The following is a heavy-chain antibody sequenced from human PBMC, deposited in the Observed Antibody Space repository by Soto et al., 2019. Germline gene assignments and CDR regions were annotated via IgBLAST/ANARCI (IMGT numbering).Heavy chain of an antibody. D-gene: IGHD5-12*01. V-gene: IGHV3-23*01. Sequence: EVQLLESGGGFVQPGGSLRLSCAASGFTFSNYAMTWVRQAPGNGLEWVSAITSTGSSTYYADSVKGRFTISRDNSKNKLFVQRNSLRAVDTAVYYCAKGAEGYVVSSLDFWGQGTLVSVSS. CDR2: ITSTGSST. CDR1: GFTFSNYA. CDR3: AKGAEGYVVSSLDF. J-gene: IGHJ4*02.